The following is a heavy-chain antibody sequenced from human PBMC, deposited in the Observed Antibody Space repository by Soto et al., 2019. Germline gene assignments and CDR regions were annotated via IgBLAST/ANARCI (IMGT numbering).Heavy chain of an antibody. J-gene: IGHJ6*02. CDR2: INAANGDT. Sequence: QVQLVQSGTEVKKPGASVKVSCKASGYTFTSYGIHWVRQAPGQRLEWMGWINAANGDTKYSPKFQGRVTITRDTSASTAYMELSSLRSEDTAVYYCARDSLGIRGYYYGMDVWGQGTTVTVSS. D-gene: IGHD7-27*01. V-gene: IGHV1-3*01. CDR3: ARDSLGIRGYYYGMDV. CDR1: GYTFTSYG.